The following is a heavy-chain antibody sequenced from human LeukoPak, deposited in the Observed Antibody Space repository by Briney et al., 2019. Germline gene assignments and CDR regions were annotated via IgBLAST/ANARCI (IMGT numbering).Heavy chain of an antibody. J-gene: IGHJ4*02. CDR3: AKKTGDGYNLFDY. CDR2: ISGSGGST. D-gene: IGHD5-24*01. Sequence: GGSLRLSCAASGFTFSSYAMSWVRQAPGKGLEWVSAISGSGGSTYCADSVKGRFTISRDNSKNTLYLQMNSLRAEDTAVYYCAKKTGDGYNLFDYWGQGTLVTVSS. CDR1: GFTFSSYA. V-gene: IGHV3-23*01.